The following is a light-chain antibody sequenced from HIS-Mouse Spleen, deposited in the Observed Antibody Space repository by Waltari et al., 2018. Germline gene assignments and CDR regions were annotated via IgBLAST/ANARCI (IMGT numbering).Light chain of an antibody. J-gene: IGLJ2*01. CDR2: EVS. V-gene: IGLV2-14*01. Sequence: QSALTQPASVSGSPGQAIPISCTGTSSDVGGYNYVSLYQQHPGKAPKLMIYEVSNRPSGVSNRFSGSKSGNTASLTISGLQAEDEADYYCSSYTSSSTSVVFGGGTKLTVL. CDR3: SSYTSSSTSVV. CDR1: SSDVGGYNY.